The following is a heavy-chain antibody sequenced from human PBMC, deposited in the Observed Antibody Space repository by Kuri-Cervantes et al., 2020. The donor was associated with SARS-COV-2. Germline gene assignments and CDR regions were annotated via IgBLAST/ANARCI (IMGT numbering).Heavy chain of an antibody. J-gene: IGHJ3*02. V-gene: IGHV4-38-2*02. CDR1: GYSISSGYY. CDR2: IYYSGST. CDR3: ARRDGGLGGWAFDI. D-gene: IGHD5-24*01. Sequence: GSLRLSCTVSGYSISSGYYWGWIRQPPGRGLEWIGSIYYSGSTYYNPSLKSRVTISVDTSKNQFSLKLSSVTAADTAVYYCARRDGGLGGWAFDIWGQGTMVTVSS.